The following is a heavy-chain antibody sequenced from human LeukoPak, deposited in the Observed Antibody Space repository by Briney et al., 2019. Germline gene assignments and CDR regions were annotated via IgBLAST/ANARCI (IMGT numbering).Heavy chain of an antibody. J-gene: IGHJ4*02. Sequence: GGSLRLSCAASGFTFDDYTMHWVRQAPGKGLEWVSLISWDGGSTYYADSVKGRFTISRDNSKNSLYLRMNSLRTEDTALYYCAKDSTLSRGYSGYELDYWGQGTLVTVSS. CDR2: ISWDGGST. V-gene: IGHV3-43*01. CDR3: AKDSTLSRGYSGYELDY. CDR1: GFTFDDYT. D-gene: IGHD5-12*01.